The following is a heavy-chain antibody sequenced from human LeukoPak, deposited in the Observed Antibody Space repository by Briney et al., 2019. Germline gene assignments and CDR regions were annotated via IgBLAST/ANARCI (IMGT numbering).Heavy chain of an antibody. CDR1: GFTLSSYG. Sequence: HPGRSLRLSCAASGFTLSSYGMHWVRQAPGKGLEWVAVISYDGSNKYYADSVKGRFTISRDNSKNTLYLQMNSLRAEDTAVYYCAKDLWGFVYDFWSGCSPLDVWGQGTTVTVSS. D-gene: IGHD3-3*01. J-gene: IGHJ6*02. V-gene: IGHV3-30*18. CDR2: ISYDGSNK. CDR3: AKDLWGFVYDFWSGCSPLDV.